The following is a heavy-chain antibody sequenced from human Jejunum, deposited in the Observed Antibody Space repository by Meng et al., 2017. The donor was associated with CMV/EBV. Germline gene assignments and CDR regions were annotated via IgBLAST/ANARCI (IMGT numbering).Heavy chain of an antibody. J-gene: IGHJ4*02. CDR2: ISYDVSNK. D-gene: IGHD2/OR15-2a*01. Sequence: VPLVESGGGVVQPGRSLRLSCAASGFTFSSYAMHWVRQAPGKGLEWVAVISYDVSNKDYADSVKGRFTISRDNSRNTVYLQMNSLTTEDTAVYYCAKNRDGIDSWGQGTLVTVSS. CDR1: GFTFSSYA. V-gene: IGHV3-30-3*01. CDR3: AKNRDGIDS.